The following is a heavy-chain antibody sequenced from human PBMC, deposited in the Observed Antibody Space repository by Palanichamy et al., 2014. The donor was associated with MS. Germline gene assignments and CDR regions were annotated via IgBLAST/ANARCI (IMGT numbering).Heavy chain of an antibody. CDR1: GFSLSTGGVR. D-gene: IGHD5-12*01. CDR2: IDWEDDK. J-gene: IGHJ4*02. Sequence: QVTLKESGPALVKPTQTLTLTCTFSGFSLSTGGVRVSWIRQTPGKALEWLARIDWEDDKFYSTSLKTRLTISKDTSKNQVVLTMTNMDPVDTGRYYCARMRKYSGYDFDYWGQGTLVTVSS. CDR3: ARMRKYSGYDFDY. V-gene: IGHV2-70*04.